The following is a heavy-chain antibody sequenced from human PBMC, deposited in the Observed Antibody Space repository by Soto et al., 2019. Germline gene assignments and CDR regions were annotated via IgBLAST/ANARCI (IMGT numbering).Heavy chain of an antibody. CDR1: GGSISSGGYS. D-gene: IGHD2-2*02. CDR3: ARYIVVVPAAIPVGNWFDP. V-gene: IGHV4-30-2*01. J-gene: IGHJ5*02. Sequence: SEDLSLTSAVSGGSISSGGYSWIWIRHPPGKGLEWIGYIYHSGSTYYNPSLKSRVTISVDRSKNQFSLKLSPVTAADTAVYYCARYIVVVPAAIPVGNWFDPWGQGTLVPVSS. CDR2: IYHSGST.